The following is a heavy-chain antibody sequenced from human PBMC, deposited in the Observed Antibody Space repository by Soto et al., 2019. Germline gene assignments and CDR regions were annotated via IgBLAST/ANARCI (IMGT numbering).Heavy chain of an antibody. Sequence: GASVKVSCKASGYTFTIYDINWVRQATGQGLEWMGWMNPNSGNTGYAQKFQGRVTMTRNTSISTAYMELSSLRSEDTAVYYCARGGFGEKRVVYYYYMDVWGKGTTVTVSS. D-gene: IGHD3-10*01. CDR3: ARGGFGEKRVVYYYYMDV. J-gene: IGHJ6*03. CDR1: GYTFTIYD. CDR2: MNPNSGNT. V-gene: IGHV1-8*01.